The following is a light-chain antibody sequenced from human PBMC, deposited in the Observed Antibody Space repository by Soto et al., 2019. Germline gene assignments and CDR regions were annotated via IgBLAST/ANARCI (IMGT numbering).Light chain of an antibody. V-gene: IGKV1-33*01. CDR1: DDISNY. Sequence: DIQMTQSPSSLSASVGDRVTITCQASDDISNYLNWYQQKPGKAPKVLIYDASHLESGVPSRFSEGGSGTEFTFTISSLQAEDIATYYGQQYANLPLTFGPGTKVDIK. CDR3: QQYANLPLT. J-gene: IGKJ3*01. CDR2: DAS.